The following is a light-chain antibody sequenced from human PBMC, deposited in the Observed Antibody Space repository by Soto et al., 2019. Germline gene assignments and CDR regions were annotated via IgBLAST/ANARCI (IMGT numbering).Light chain of an antibody. CDR3: QSFDSTSVV. V-gene: IGLV6-57*04. Sequence: NFMLTQPHSVSESPGKTVTISCTRSGGSIANHYVQWYQQRPGSAPTTVIYEDNQRPSGVPDRFSGSIDSSSNSASLTLSGLKTEDEADYYCQSFDSTSVVFGGGTKVTVL. J-gene: IGLJ3*02. CDR2: EDN. CDR1: GGSIANHY.